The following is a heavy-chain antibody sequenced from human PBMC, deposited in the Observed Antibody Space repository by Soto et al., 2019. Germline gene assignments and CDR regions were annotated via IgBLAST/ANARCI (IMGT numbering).Heavy chain of an antibody. Sequence: PGGSLRLSCAASGFTFSNYAMSWVRQAPGKGLEWVSAISSSGGSTYYADSVKGRFTISRDNSKNTLYLQMSSLRAEDTAVYYCAKVTYGDYNDAFDIWGQGTMVTVSS. CDR1: GFTFSNYA. CDR3: AKVTYGDYNDAFDI. V-gene: IGHV3-23*01. D-gene: IGHD4-17*01. J-gene: IGHJ3*02. CDR2: ISSSGGST.